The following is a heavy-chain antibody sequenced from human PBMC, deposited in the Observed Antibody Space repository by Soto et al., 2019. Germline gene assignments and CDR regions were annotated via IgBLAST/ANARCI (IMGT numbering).Heavy chain of an antibody. Sequence: GGSLRLSCAASGFTVSSNYMSWVRQAPGKGLEWVSVIYSGGSTYYADSVKGRFTISRDNSKNTLYLQMNSLRAEDTAVYYCATTYYYDSSGYYSDYWGQGTLVTVSS. J-gene: IGHJ4*02. CDR3: ATTYYYDSSGYYSDY. CDR1: GFTVSSNY. V-gene: IGHV3-53*01. D-gene: IGHD3-22*01. CDR2: IYSGGST.